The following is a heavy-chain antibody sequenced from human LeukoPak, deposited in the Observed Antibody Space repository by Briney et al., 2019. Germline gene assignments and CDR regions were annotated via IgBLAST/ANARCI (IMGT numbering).Heavy chain of an antibody. Sequence: SVKVSCKASGYTFTSYGISWVRQAPGQGLEWMGGIIPIFGTANYAQKFQGRVTITTDESTSTAYMELSSLRSEDTAVYYCARRGYCSSTSCYGAFDIWGQGTMVTVSS. CDR1: GYTFTSYG. D-gene: IGHD2-2*03. V-gene: IGHV1-69*05. CDR2: IIPIFGTA. CDR3: ARRGYCSSTSCYGAFDI. J-gene: IGHJ3*02.